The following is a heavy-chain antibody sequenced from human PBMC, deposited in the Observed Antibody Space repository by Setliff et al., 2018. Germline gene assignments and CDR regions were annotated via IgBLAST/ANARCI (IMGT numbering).Heavy chain of an antibody. CDR2: IHDSGNPT. Sequence: GGSLRLSCAASGFTFSNYYMTWIRQAPGKGLEWIPYIHDSGNPTYYADSVKGRFTVSRDNAKNSLYLQMTSLRAEDTAIYYCARTTGYRLEGDFDYWGQGTLVTV. V-gene: IGHV3-11*01. D-gene: IGHD3-16*01. CDR3: ARTTGYRLEGDFDY. CDR1: GFTFSNYY. J-gene: IGHJ4*02.